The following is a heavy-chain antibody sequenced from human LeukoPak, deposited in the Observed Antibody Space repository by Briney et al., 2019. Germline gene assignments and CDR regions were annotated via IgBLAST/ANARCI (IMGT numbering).Heavy chain of an antibody. D-gene: IGHD6-6*01. CDR3: ARGGIAARPLARVYNWFDP. V-gene: IGHV6-1*01. CDR1: LDSPSTNSAA. J-gene: IGHJ5*02. CDR2: TYYTAKWYN. Sequence: SQTLSLTCALSLDSPSTNSAAWDWIRHSPSRGLEWLGSTYYTAKWYNDSAVSVKSPITITPATSKNQFSLQLNSVSPEDTAVYYCARGGIAARPLARVYNWFDPWGQGTLVAVSS.